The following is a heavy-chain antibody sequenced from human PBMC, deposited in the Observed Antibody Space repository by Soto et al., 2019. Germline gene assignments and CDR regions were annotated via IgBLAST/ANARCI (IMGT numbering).Heavy chain of an antibody. CDR2: IDQSGNT. J-gene: IGHJ6*01. Sequence: QVQLQQWGAGLLKPSETLSLTCAVHGGSFSSYYWSWIRQSPGKGLEWIGEIDQSGNTNYNPSLKSRVTVSSDTSENHFSLKLSSVTAADTAVYYCARVQRNSGGAPRRRDGMDVWGQGTTVTVSS. CDR1: GGSFSSYY. V-gene: IGHV4-34*01. D-gene: IGHD6-25*01. CDR3: ARVQRNSGGAPRRRDGMDV.